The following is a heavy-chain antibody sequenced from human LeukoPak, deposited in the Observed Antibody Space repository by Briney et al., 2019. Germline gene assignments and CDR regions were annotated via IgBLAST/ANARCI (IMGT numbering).Heavy chain of an antibody. CDR2: ISDNGAYT. J-gene: IGHJ4*02. Sequence: GGSLRLSCAASGFTFSGYGMSWVRQAPGKGLDWVSAISDNGAYTYYADSVKGRFTISRDNSKNTVSLQMNSLRAEDTALYYCAKDIRRGYNFGYDQFAYWGQGILVTVSS. D-gene: IGHD5-18*01. CDR1: GFTFSGYG. V-gene: IGHV3-23*01. CDR3: AKDIRRGYNFGYDQFAY.